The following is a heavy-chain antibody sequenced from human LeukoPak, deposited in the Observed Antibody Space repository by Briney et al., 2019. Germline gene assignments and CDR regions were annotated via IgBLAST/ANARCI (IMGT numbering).Heavy chain of an antibody. J-gene: IGHJ4*02. CDR3: AAGAVDNWNSGKLIDC. CDR2: IIPTFGSP. Sequence: GASVKASCKVSGGSATYYVFSWLRQAPEQGLEWMGGIIPTFGSPNYAQTFQGRLTITADISTNTAYMELSNLRSEDTAVYYCAAGAVDNWNSGKLIDCWGQGTLVTVSS. V-gene: IGHV1-69*06. D-gene: IGHD1-7*01. CDR1: GGSATYYV.